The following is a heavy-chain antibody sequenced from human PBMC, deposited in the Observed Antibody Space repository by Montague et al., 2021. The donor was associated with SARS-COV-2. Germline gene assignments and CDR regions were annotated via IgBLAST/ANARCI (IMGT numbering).Heavy chain of an antibody. Sequence: SETLSLTCTVSGVSITSYNWSWIRQPQGQGQERIGNINYSGSTYYKHSLKSRVSFSVDASKYEISLRLTFVSAADTAVYYCARGGGDSSRDPFDIWGQGTLVTVSS. CDR1: GVSITSYN. J-gene: IGHJ4*01. D-gene: IGHD2-15*01. V-gene: IGHV4-59*01. CDR2: INYSGST. CDR3: ARGGGDSSRDPFDI.